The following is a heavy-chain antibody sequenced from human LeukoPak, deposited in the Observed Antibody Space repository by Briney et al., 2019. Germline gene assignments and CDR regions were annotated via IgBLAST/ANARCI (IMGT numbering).Heavy chain of an antibody. CDR1: GGSISSYY. Sequence: SETLSLTCTVSGGSISSYYWSWIRQPPGKGMEWIGYIYYSGSTNYNPSLKSRVTISVETSKNEFSLKLRSVTAADMAVYYCARVTGYRIEDYFDYWGQGTLVTVSS. D-gene: IGHD6-13*01. V-gene: IGHV4-59*01. CDR2: IYYSGST. CDR3: ARVTGYRIEDYFDY. J-gene: IGHJ4*02.